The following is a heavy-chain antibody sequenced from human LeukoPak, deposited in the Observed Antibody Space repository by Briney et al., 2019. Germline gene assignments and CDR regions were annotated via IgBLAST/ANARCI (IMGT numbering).Heavy chain of an antibody. D-gene: IGHD1-26*01. CDR3: VRHLVGATGTGPFDY. J-gene: IGHJ4*02. V-gene: IGHV4-59*08. CDR2: IYYSGST. CDR1: GGSISGYY. Sequence: SETLSLTCTASGGSISGYYWSWIRQPPGKGLEWIGYIYYSGSTNYNPSLKSRVTMSVDTSKNQFSLKLSSVTAADTAVYYCVRHLVGATGTGPFDYWGQGTLVTVSS.